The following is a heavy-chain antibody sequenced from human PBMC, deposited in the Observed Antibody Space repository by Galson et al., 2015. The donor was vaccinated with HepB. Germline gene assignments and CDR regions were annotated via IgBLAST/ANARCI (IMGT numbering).Heavy chain of an antibody. J-gene: IGHJ6*02. D-gene: IGHD1-7*01. CDR1: GFTVSSNY. CDR2: IYSGGST. CDR3: ARDRRWAGTGLGYYYGMDV. V-gene: IGHV3-66*02. Sequence: SLRLSCAASGFTVSSNYMSWVRQAPGKGLEWASVIYSGGSTYHADSVKGRFTISRDNSKNTLYLQMNSLRAEDTAVYYCARDRRWAGTGLGYYYGMDVWGQGTTVTVSS.